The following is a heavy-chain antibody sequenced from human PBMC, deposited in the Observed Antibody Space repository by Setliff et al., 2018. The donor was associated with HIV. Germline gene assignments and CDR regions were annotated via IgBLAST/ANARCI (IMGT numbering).Heavy chain of an antibody. D-gene: IGHD2-2*01. V-gene: IGHV1-2*02. Sequence: ASVKVSCKASGYTFTNYYMQWVRQAPGQGLEWMGWINPNSGGTNYAQKFQGRVTMTRDPSISTAYMELSRLRSDDTAVYYCARVHCNSDKCWYTWFDPWGQGTLVTVSS. CDR2: INPNSGGT. CDR1: GYTFTNYY. CDR3: ARVHCNSDKCWYTWFDP. J-gene: IGHJ5*02.